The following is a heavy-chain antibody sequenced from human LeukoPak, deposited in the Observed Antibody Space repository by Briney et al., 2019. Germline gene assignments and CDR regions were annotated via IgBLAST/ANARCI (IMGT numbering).Heavy chain of an antibody. J-gene: IGHJ4*02. D-gene: IGHD6-19*01. Sequence: SETLSLTCGVYGGSFSGYYWSWIRRPPGKGLEWIAEINHSGSTNYNPSLKSRVTISVDTSKNQFSLKLSSVTAADTAVYYCASSSDWARFDNWGQGTLVTVSS. CDR2: INHSGST. CDR1: GGSFSGYY. V-gene: IGHV4-34*01. CDR3: ASSSDWARFDN.